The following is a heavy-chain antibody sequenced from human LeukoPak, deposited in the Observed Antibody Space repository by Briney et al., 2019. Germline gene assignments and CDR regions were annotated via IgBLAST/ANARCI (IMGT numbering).Heavy chain of an antibody. D-gene: IGHD3-9*01. V-gene: IGHV4-4*07. J-gene: IGHJ4*02. CDR1: GGSISSYY. CDR3: AREYYDILTGSYYFDY. Sequence: SETLSLTCTVSGGSISSYYWSWIRQPPGKGLEWIGRIYTSGSTNYNPSLKSRVTMSVDTSKNQFSLKLISVTAADTAVYYCAREYYDILTGSYYFDYWGQGTLVTVSS. CDR2: IYTSGST.